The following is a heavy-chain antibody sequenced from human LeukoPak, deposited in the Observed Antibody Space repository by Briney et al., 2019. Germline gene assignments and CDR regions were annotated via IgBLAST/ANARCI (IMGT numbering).Heavy chain of an antibody. D-gene: IGHD3-9*01. CDR1: GFTFSSYS. Sequence: GGSLRLSCAASGFTFSSYSMNWVRQAPGKGLEWVSSISSSSSYIYYADSVKGRFTISRDNAKNSLYLQMNSLRAEDTAVYYCARTRYFDWLFSRRRYYFDYWGQGTLVTVSS. CDR3: ARTRYFDWLFSRRRYYFDY. J-gene: IGHJ4*02. V-gene: IGHV3-21*01. CDR2: ISSSSSYI.